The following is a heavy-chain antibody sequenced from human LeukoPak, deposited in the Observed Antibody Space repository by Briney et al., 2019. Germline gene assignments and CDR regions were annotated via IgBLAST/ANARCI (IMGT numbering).Heavy chain of an antibody. Sequence: SETLSLTCSVSGGSISTTTYYWGWIRQPPGKGLEWIGTIYYSGTTYYNPSLKSRVTISLDTSKNQFSLKLSSVTAADTAVYYCARCIWEDIVVVPAAPPTGFDPWGQGTLVTVSS. J-gene: IGHJ5*02. V-gene: IGHV4-39*07. D-gene: IGHD2-2*01. CDR3: ARCIWEDIVVVPAAPPTGFDP. CDR1: GGSISTTTYY. CDR2: IYYSGTT.